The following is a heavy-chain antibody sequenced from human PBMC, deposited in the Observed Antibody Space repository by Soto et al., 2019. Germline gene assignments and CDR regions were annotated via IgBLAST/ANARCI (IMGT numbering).Heavy chain of an antibody. D-gene: IGHD5-12*01. CDR3: AAELGNSGYDGHDY. Sequence: QVQLVESGGGVVQPGRSLRLSCAASGFTFSSCAMYWVRQAPGKGLEWVAVIIYDGSDKYYADSVQGRFTISRDNSKNTLYLQMNSLRPEDTAVYYCAAELGNSGYDGHDYWGQGTLVTVSS. J-gene: IGHJ4*02. V-gene: IGHV3-30-3*01. CDR2: IIYDGSDK. CDR1: GFTFSSCA.